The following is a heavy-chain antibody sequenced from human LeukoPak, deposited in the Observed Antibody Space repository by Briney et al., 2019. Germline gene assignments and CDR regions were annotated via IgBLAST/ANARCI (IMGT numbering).Heavy chain of an antibody. D-gene: IGHD3-22*01. V-gene: IGHV3-30*18. CDR3: AKDDSSGTNFDY. J-gene: IGHJ4*02. CDR2: ISYDGSNK. CDR1: GFTFSSYG. Sequence: GGSLRLSCAASGFTFSSYGMPWVRQAPGKGLEWVAVISYDGSNKYYADSVKGRFTISRDNSKNTLYLQMNSLRAEDTAVYYCAKDDSSGTNFDYWGQGTLVTVSS.